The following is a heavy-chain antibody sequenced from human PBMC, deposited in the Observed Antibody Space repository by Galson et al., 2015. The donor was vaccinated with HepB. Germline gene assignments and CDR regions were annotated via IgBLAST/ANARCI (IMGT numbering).Heavy chain of an antibody. CDR3: AKADSSGYYYDAFDI. Sequence: SLRLSCAASGFTFSSYAMSWVRQAPGKGLEWVSAISGSGGSTYYADSVKGRFTISRDNSKSTLYLQMNSLRAEDTAVYYCAKADSSGYYYDAFDIWGQGTMVTVSS. CDR2: ISGSGGST. V-gene: IGHV3-23*01. D-gene: IGHD3-22*01. CDR1: GFTFSSYA. J-gene: IGHJ3*02.